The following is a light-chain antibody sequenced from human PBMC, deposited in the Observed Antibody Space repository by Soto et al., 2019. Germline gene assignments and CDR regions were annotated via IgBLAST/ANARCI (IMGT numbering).Light chain of an antibody. V-gene: IGLV2-8*01. CDR1: SSDIGDSSH. CDR2: EIT. Sequence: QSALTQPPSASGSPGQSVTISCAGISSDIGDSSHVAWYQQHPGKAPKLLIYEITHRPSGVPDRFFGSKSGNTASLTVSGLQAEDEADYYCTSYAGSSNSWGFGTGTKVTVL. CDR3: TSYAGSSNSWG. J-gene: IGLJ1*01.